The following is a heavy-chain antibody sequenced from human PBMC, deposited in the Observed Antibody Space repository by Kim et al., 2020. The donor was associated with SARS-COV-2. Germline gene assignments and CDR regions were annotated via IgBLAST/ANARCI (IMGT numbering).Heavy chain of an antibody. D-gene: IGHD4-17*01. CDR1: GFTFTSSA. J-gene: IGHJ4*02. V-gene: IGHV1-58*01. Sequence: SVKVSCKASGFTFTSSAVQWVRQARGQRLEWIGWIVVGSGNTNYAQKFQERVTITRDMSTSTAYMELSSLRSEDTAVYYCAAGASGGGDYVDWGQGTLVTVSS. CDR2: IVVGSGNT. CDR3: AAGASGGGDYVD.